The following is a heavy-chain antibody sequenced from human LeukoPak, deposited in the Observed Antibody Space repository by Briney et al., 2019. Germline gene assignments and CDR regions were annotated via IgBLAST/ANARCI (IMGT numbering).Heavy chain of an antibody. CDR1: GGSISSSSYY. CDR2: IYYSGST. J-gene: IGHJ4*02. CDR3: ARDEGSSYPFDY. V-gene: IGHV4-39*07. D-gene: IGHD2-2*01. Sequence: PSETLSLTCTVSGGSISSSSYYWGWIRQPPGKGLEWIGSIYYSGSTYYNPSLKSRVTISVDTSKNQFSLNLSSVTAADTAVYFCARDEGSSYPFDYWGQGALVTVSS.